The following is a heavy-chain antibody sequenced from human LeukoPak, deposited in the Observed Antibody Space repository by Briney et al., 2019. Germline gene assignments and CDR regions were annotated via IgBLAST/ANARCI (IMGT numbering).Heavy chain of an antibody. Sequence: SQTLSLTCTVSGGSISSGSYYWSWIRQPAGKGLEWIGRIYTSGSTNYNPSLKSRVTISVDTSKNQFSLKLSSVTAADTAVYYCARALPRTYYYDSSGSIYAFDIWGQGTMVTVSS. V-gene: IGHV4-61*02. J-gene: IGHJ3*02. CDR3: ARALPRTYYYDSSGSIYAFDI. D-gene: IGHD3-22*01. CDR2: IYTSGST. CDR1: GGSISSGSYY.